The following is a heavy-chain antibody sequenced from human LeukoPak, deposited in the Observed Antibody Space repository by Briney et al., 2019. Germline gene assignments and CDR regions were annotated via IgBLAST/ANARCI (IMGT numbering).Heavy chain of an antibody. Sequence: SETLSLTCAVYGGSFSGYYWSWIRQPPGKGLEWIGSIYYSGSTYYNPSLKSRVTISVDTSKNQFSLKLSSVTAADTAVYYCARDGGYDSSGFDAFDIWGQGTMVTVSS. CDR3: ARDGGYDSSGFDAFDI. D-gene: IGHD3-22*01. CDR1: GGSFSGYY. CDR2: IYYSGST. J-gene: IGHJ3*02. V-gene: IGHV4-34*01.